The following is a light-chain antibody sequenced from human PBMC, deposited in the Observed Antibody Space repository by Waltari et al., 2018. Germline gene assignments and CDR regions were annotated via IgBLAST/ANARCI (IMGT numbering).Light chain of an antibody. V-gene: IGLV1-40*01. CDR1: SSNIGAGYD. CDR3: QSYDSSLSGLV. CDR2: GNS. J-gene: IGLJ3*02. Sequence: QSVLTQPPSVSGAPGQRVTISCTGSSSNIGAGYDVHWYQQLPGTAPKLLIHGNSNRPPGVPDRVSGSKSGTSASLAITGLQAEDEADYYCQSYDSSLSGLVFGGGTKLTVL.